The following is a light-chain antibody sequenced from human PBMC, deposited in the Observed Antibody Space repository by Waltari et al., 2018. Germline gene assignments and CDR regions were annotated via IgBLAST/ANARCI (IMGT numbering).Light chain of an antibody. CDR3: QQDYSAPRT. CDR2: GSS. J-gene: IGKJ4*01. Sequence: DIQLTQSPSSLSASEGDRVTITCRASQNIRSYLNWYQQSPGKAPNLLIYGSSSLQSGIPSRCSGSCSGTEFTLTISSLQSEDFTTYYCQQDYSAPRTFGGGTKLEIK. CDR1: QNIRSY. V-gene: IGKV1-39*01.